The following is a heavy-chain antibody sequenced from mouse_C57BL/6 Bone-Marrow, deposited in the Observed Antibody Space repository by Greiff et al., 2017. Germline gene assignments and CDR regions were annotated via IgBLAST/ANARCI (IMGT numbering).Heavy chain of an antibody. CDR1: GYTFTSYW. CDR3: AKLLRSLTTVGIDY. Sequence: QVQLQQPGAELVKPGASVKLSCKASGYTFTSYWMHWVKQRPGQGLEWIGMIHPNSGSTNYNEKLKSKATLTVDKSSTTAYMQLSSLTSEDAAVYYCAKLLRSLTTVGIDYWGQGTSVTVSS. J-gene: IGHJ4*01. V-gene: IGHV1-64*01. D-gene: IGHD1-1*01. CDR2: IHPNSGST.